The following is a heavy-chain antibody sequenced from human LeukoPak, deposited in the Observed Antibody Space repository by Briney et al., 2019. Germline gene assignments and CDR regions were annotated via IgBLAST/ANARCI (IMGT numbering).Heavy chain of an antibody. CDR1: GFTFSSYA. Sequence: QPGRSLRLSCAASGFTFSSYAMSWVRQAPGKGLEWVSAISGSGGSTYYADSVKGRFTISRDNSKNTLYLQMNSLRAEDTAVYYCAKVYYDSSGYFDYWGQGTLVTVSS. CDR2: ISGSGGST. V-gene: IGHV3-23*01. J-gene: IGHJ4*02. D-gene: IGHD3-22*01. CDR3: AKVYYDSSGYFDY.